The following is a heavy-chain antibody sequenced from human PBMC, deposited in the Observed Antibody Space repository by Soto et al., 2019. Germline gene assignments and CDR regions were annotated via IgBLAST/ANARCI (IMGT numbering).Heavy chain of an antibody. CDR1: GYTLTELS. CDR3: ATRRYCSSTSCYPDYYYGMDV. D-gene: IGHD2-2*01. CDR2: FDPEDGET. J-gene: IGHJ6*02. V-gene: IGHV1-24*01. Sequence: ASVKVSCKVSGYTLTELSMHWVRQAPGKGLEWMGGFDPEDGETIYAQKFQGRVTMTEDTSTDTAYMELSSLRSEDTAVYYCATRRYCSSTSCYPDYYYGMDVWGQGTTVTVSS.